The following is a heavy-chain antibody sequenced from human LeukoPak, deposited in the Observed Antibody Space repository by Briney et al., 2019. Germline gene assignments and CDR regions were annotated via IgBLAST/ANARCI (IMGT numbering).Heavy chain of an antibody. CDR1: SGSVSSYS. Sequence: SETLSLTCTVSSGSVSSYSWSWIRQPPGKGLEWIGYIYSGGGANYNPSLKSRVSISVDTSKNQFSLKLSSVTAADTAFYFCGRTGDYSKSTGGWFDPWGQGTLVTVSS. V-gene: IGHV4-59*02. CDR2: IYSGGGA. D-gene: IGHD4-11*01. J-gene: IGHJ5*02. CDR3: GRTGDYSKSTGGWFDP.